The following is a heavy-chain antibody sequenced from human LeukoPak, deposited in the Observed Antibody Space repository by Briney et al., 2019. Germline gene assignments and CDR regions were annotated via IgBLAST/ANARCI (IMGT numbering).Heavy chain of an antibody. CDR1: GYTLTELS. CDR2: FDPEDGET. Sequence: ASVNVSCKVSGYTLTELSMHWVRQAPGKGLEGMGGFDPEDGETIYAQKFQGRVTMTEDKSTETDYMELSRLRYEDTAVYYCATDLLFTHYDYWGQGTLVTVSS. V-gene: IGHV1-24*01. CDR3: ATDLLFTHYDY. J-gene: IGHJ4*02. D-gene: IGHD3-10*01.